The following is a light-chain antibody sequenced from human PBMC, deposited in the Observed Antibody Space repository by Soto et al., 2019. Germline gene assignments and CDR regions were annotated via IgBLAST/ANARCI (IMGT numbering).Light chain of an antibody. V-gene: IGKV3-20*01. CDR3: QQYGSS. Sequence: EIVLTQSPGTLSLSPGERATLSCRASQSVSSSYLAWYQQKPGQAPRLLIYGASSRATGIPDRFSGSGSGTGFTLTISRLEPEDFAVYYCQQYGSSFGSGTKVDIK. CDR2: GAS. J-gene: IGKJ3*01. CDR1: QSVSSSY.